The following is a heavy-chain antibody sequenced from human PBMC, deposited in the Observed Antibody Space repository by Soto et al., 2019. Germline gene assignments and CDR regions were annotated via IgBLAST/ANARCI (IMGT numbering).Heavy chain of an antibody. J-gene: IGHJ5*02. D-gene: IGHD3-3*01. V-gene: IGHV3-30*18. Sequence: GGSLRLSCAASGFTFSSYGMHWVRQAPGKGLEWVAVISYDGSNKYYADSVKGRFTISRDNSKNTLYLQMNSLRAEDTAVYYCAKDRVLYYDFSRNWFDPWGQGTLVTVSS. CDR1: GFTFSSYG. CDR3: AKDRVLYYDFSRNWFDP. CDR2: ISYDGSNK.